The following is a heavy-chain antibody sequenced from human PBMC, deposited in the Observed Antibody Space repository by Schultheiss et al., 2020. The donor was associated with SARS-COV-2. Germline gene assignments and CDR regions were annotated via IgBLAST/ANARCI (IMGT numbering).Heavy chain of an antibody. CDR2: ISYDGSNK. J-gene: IGHJ6*02. D-gene: IGHD2-21*01. V-gene: IGHV3-30*18. Sequence: GESLKISCAASGFTFSSYGMHWVRQAPGKGLEWVAVISYDGSNKYYADSVKGRFTISTDNSKNTLYLQMNSLRAEDTAVYYCAKDTISGDDYYGMDVWGQGTTVTVSS. CDR1: GFTFSSYG. CDR3: AKDTISGDDYYGMDV.